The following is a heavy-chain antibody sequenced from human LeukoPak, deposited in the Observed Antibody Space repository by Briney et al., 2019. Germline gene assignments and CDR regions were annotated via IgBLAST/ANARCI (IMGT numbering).Heavy chain of an antibody. CDR3: ARDQDDSSGYYSH. CDR2: ISSRISSI. D-gene: IGHD3-22*01. Sequence: GGSLRLSCAVSGFAFRSYSMNWVRQAPGQGLEWVSSISSRISSIYYADSVKGRFTISRDNAKNSLYLQMNSLRAEDTAVYYCARDQDDSSGYYSHWGQGTLVTVSS. CDR1: GFAFRSYS. J-gene: IGHJ1*01. V-gene: IGHV3-21*01.